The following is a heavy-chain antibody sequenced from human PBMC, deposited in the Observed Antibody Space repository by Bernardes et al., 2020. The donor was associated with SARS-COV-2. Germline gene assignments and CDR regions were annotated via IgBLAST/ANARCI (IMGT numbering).Heavy chain of an antibody. V-gene: IGHV1-69*06. CDR1: GGTFSSYA. CDR2: IIPIFGTA. CDR3: ARGTVGLTDFDYYYGMDV. J-gene: IGHJ6*02. Sequence: SVKVSCKASGGTFSSYAISWVRQAPGQGLEWMGGIIPIFGTANYAQKFQGRVTITADKSTSTAYMELSSLRSEDTAVYYCARGTVGLTDFDYYYGMDVWGQGTTVTVSS. D-gene: IGHD1-26*01.